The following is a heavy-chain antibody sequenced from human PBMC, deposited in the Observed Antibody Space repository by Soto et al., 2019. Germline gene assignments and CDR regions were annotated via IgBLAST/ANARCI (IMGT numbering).Heavy chain of an antibody. CDR3: ARPTKAARVQAFDI. CDR1: GGSISSYY. J-gene: IGHJ3*02. Sequence: SGTLSLTCTVSGGSISSYYWSWFRQPPGKGLEWIGYIYYSGSTNYNPSLKSRVTISVDTSKNQFSLKLSSVTAADTAVYYCARPTKAARVQAFDIWGQGTMVTVSS. CDR2: IYYSGST. D-gene: IGHD2-15*01. V-gene: IGHV4-59*08.